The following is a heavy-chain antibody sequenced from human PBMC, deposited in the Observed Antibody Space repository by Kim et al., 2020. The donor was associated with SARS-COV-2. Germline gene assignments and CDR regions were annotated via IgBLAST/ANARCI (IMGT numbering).Heavy chain of an antibody. V-gene: IGHV4-39*07. J-gene: IGHJ4*01. CDR1: GGSISSSTYY. CDR2: IYYSGST. D-gene: IGHD3-22*01. Sequence: SETLSLTCIVSGGSISSSTYYWGWIRQPPGKGLEWIGTIYYSGSTYYNPSLKGRVTISAATSKNQFSLNLSSVTAADTAVYYCARDYYDSSGYSKFDYWG. CDR3: ARDYYDSSGYSKFDY.